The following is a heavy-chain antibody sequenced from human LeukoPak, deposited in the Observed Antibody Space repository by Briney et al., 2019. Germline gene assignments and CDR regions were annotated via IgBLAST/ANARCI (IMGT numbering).Heavy chain of an antibody. CDR3: AKDGRNFDY. CDR2: ISGSGGST. V-gene: IGHV3-23*01. Sequence: GGSLRLSCAASGFTFSSYAMSCVRQAPGKGLEGVSAISGSGGSTYYADSVKGRFTISRDNSKNTLYLQMDSLRAEDTAGYYCAKDGRNFDYWGQGTLVTVSS. J-gene: IGHJ4*02. D-gene: IGHD1-14*01. CDR1: GFTFSSYA.